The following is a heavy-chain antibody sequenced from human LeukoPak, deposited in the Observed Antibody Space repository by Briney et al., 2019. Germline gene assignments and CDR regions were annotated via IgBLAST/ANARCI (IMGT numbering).Heavy chain of an antibody. J-gene: IGHJ4*02. CDR3: ARAVAYYYDSSGYYAY. CDR1: GYTFTSYY. D-gene: IGHD3-22*01. V-gene: IGHV1-46*01. CDR2: INPSGGST. Sequence: ASVKVSCKASGYTFTSYYMHWVRQAPGQGLEWMGIINPSGGSTSYAQKFQGRGTMTRDTSTSTVYMELSSLRSEDTAVYYCARAVAYYYDSSGYYAYWGQGTLVTVSS.